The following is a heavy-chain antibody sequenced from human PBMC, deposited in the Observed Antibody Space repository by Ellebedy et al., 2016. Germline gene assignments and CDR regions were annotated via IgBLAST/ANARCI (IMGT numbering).Heavy chain of an antibody. CDR3: ARGRGARYSGYGTNFDY. D-gene: IGHD5-12*01. CDR1: GGSISSGGYY. V-gene: IGHV4-31*03. CDR2: IYYTGTT. J-gene: IGHJ4*02. Sequence: LRLXXTVSGGSISSGGYYWSWVRQHPETGLEWIGYIYYTGTTFYSPSLKSRVTISVDMSRNQFSLRLNSVTAADTAVYYCARGRGARYSGYGTNFDYWGQGTLVTVSS.